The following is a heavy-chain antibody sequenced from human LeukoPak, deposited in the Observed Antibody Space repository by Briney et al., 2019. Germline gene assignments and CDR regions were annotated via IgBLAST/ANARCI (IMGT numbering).Heavy chain of an antibody. J-gene: IGHJ4*02. Sequence: GGSLRLSWAAAGFTFTSHTMNWVRQAPGKGLEWVSSIGIDTTTIYYADSVKGRFTISRDNAKNSLYLQMNSLRAEDTAVYYCARAGRRLLFLESWGLGTLVTVSS. CDR1: GFTFTSHT. CDR3: ARAGRRLLFLES. V-gene: IGHV3-21*01. D-gene: IGHD6-6*01. CDR2: IGIDTTTI.